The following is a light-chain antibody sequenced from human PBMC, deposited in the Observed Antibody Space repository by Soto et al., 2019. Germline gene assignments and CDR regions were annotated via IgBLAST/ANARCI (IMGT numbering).Light chain of an antibody. CDR2: DDT. CDR3: QVWDDSTDHIYV. J-gene: IGLJ1*01. Sequence: SYELTQPHSGSVAPGQTARITCGGNNVGRKSVHWYQQKSGQAPVVVVYDDTDRPSGIPERFSGSNSRNTATLTISRVEAGDEADYYCQVWDDSTDHIYVFGTGTKVTVL. V-gene: IGLV3-21*02. CDR1: NVGRKS.